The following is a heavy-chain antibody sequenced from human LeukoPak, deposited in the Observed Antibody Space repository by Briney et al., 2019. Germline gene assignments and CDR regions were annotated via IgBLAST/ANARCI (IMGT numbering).Heavy chain of an antibody. CDR3: AKYSRNSGMALDI. V-gene: IGHV3-7*01. J-gene: IGHJ3*02. D-gene: IGHD4-23*01. Sequence: SGGSLRLSCAASGFTFSSYWMSWVRQAPGQGLEGVADLNTDGSQKWYGDSVKGRFTISRDNAKNSMFLEMNSLRAEDTAVYYCAKYSRNSGMALDIWGQGTMVTVSS. CDR2: LNTDGSQK. CDR1: GFTFSSYW.